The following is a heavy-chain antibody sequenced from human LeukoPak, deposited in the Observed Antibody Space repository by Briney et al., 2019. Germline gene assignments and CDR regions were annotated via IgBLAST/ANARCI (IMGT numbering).Heavy chain of an antibody. Sequence: ASVKVSCKASGGTFSSYAISWVRQAPGQGLEWMGWINPNSGGTNYAQKFQGRVTMTRDTSISTAYMELSRLRSDDTAVYYCARVMVRGPEDYWGQGTLVTVSS. J-gene: IGHJ4*02. CDR2: INPNSGGT. V-gene: IGHV1-2*02. D-gene: IGHD3-10*01. CDR3: ARVMVRGPEDY. CDR1: GGTFSSYA.